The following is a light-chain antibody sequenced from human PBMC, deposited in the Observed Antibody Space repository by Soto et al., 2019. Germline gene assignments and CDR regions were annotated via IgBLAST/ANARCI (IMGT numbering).Light chain of an antibody. CDR2: DAS. CDR3: QQYNNWPPVT. Sequence: DIQMTQSPSSLSASVGDRVTITCQASQDISNNLNWYQQKPGKAPKLLIYDASNLETGVPSRFSGGGSGTDFTFTISSLQSEDFAVYYCQQYNNWPPVTFGQGTKVEIK. CDR1: QDISNN. V-gene: IGKV1-33*01. J-gene: IGKJ1*01.